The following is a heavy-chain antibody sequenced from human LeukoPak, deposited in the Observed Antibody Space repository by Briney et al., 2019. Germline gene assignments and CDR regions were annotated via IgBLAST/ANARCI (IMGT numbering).Heavy chain of an antibody. V-gene: IGHV3-73*01. CDR1: GLSFSGSA. D-gene: IGHD3-3*01. J-gene: IGHJ4*02. CDR2: IRSKSNSYAT. CDR3: TRQGNVSPDDFWSGYYHY. Sequence: GGSLRLSCAVSGLSFSGSAMHWVRQASGKGLEWVGRIRSKSNSYATTYAESVKGRFTISRDDSKNTAYLQMNSLEIEDTAVYYCTRQGNVSPDDFWSGYYHYWGQGTLVTVSS.